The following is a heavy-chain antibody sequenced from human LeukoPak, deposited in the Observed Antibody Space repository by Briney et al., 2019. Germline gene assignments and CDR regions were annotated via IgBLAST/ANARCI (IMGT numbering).Heavy chain of an antibody. CDR1: GFTFSDHA. Sequence: QPGGSLRLSCAASGFTFSDHAMSWVRQAPGKGLEWVAVIWYDGSNKYYADSVKGRFTISRDNSKNTLYLQMNSLRAEDTAVYYCARSMYSSGWSSFDYWGQGTLVTVSS. D-gene: IGHD6-19*01. CDR2: IWYDGSNK. V-gene: IGHV3-33*08. CDR3: ARSMYSSGWSSFDY. J-gene: IGHJ4*02.